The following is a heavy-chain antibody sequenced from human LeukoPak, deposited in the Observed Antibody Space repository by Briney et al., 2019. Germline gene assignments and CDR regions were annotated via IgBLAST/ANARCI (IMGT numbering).Heavy chain of an antibody. CDR3: ASSPGRWLQSPDYFDY. CDR2: IYYSGST. CDR1: GASISTNSYY. V-gene: IGHV4-39*07. Sequence: SETLSLTCTVSGASISTNSYYWGWIRQPPGKGLEWIGSIYYSGSTYYNPSLKSRVTISVDTSKNQFSLKLSSVTAADTAVYYCASSPGRWLQSPDYFDYWGQGTLVTVSS. J-gene: IGHJ4*02. D-gene: IGHD5-24*01.